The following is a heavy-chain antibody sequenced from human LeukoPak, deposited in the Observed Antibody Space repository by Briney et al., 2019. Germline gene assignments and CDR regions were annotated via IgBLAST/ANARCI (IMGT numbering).Heavy chain of an antibody. CDR1: GGSISNYY. Sequence: SETLSLTCSVSGGSISNYYWNWIRQPAGKGLEWIGRIYASGSSRYNPSFKGRVTMSADMSKNQVSLNVTSVTAADTAVYFCARDQSGSGGHNNDAFDIWGQGTVVTVSS. CDR3: ARDQSGSGGHNNDAFDI. CDR2: IYASGSS. D-gene: IGHD3-16*01. J-gene: IGHJ3*02. V-gene: IGHV4-4*07.